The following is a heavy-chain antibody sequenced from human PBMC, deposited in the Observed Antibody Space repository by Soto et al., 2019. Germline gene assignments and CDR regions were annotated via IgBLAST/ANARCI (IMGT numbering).Heavy chain of an antibody. D-gene: IGHD3-16*01. CDR2: MSDDGSKK. Sequence: QVQLVESGGGVVQPGRSLRLSCAASGFSFSKYGMHWVRQAPGQGLEWVAEMSDDGSKKYYGDTVKGRFNISRDNSKKTMYLLMDSLRPEYPDRYYCAKELRETGVYYFECWGQGTLVTVSS. J-gene: IGHJ4*02. V-gene: IGHV3-30*18. CDR3: AKELRETGVYYFEC. CDR1: GFSFSKYG.